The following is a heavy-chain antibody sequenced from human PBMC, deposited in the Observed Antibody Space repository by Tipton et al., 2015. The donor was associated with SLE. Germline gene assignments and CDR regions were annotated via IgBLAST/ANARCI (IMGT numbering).Heavy chain of an antibody. J-gene: IGHJ6*03. CDR1: GGSISRYY. Sequence: TLSLTCTVSGGSISRYYWSWIRQPPGKGLEWIGYAHHSGSTNYNPSLESRVILSVDTSNNRFSLQLTSVTAADTAVYYCARSFKGLQSPYYYYYYMDVWGKGTTVTVSS. CDR3: ARSFKGLQSPYYYYYYMDV. V-gene: IGHV4-59*01. D-gene: IGHD4-11*01. CDR2: AHHSGST.